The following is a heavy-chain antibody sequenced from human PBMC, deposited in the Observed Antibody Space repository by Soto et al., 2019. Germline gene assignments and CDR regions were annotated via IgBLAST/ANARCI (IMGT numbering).Heavy chain of an antibody. V-gene: IGHV3-74*01. CDR2: INSDGSST. D-gene: IGHD1-1*01. CDR3: ARGGTTGTRGGEWFDP. CDR1: GFTFSSYW. J-gene: IGHJ5*02. Sequence: EVQLVESGGGLVQPGGSLRLSCAASGFTFSSYWMHWVRQAQGQGLVWVSRINSDGSSTSYADSVKGRFTISRDNAKNTLYLQMNSLRAEDTAVYYCARGGTTGTRGGEWFDPWGQGTLVTVSS.